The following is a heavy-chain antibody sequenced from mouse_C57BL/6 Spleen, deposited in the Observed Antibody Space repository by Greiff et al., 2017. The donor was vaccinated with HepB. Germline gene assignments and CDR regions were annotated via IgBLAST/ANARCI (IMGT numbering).Heavy chain of an antibody. CDR3: ARSQCHPFYYGSSYAMDY. Sequence: EVQLQQSVAELVRPGASVKLSCTASGFNIKNTYMHWVKQRPEQGLEWIGRIDPANGNTKYAPKFQGKATITADTSSNTAYLQLSSLTSEDTAIYYCARSQCHPFYYGSSYAMDYWGQGTSVTVSS. CDR2: IDPANGNT. D-gene: IGHD1-1*01. V-gene: IGHV14-3*01. J-gene: IGHJ4*01. CDR1: GFNIKNTY.